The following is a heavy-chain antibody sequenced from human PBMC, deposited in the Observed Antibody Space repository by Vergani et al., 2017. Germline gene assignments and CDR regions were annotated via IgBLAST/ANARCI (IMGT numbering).Heavy chain of an antibody. CDR1: GYSFTSYW. V-gene: IGHV5-51*01. J-gene: IGHJ5*02. CDR3: ARLRPSNQIRPWFDP. Sequence: EVQLVQSGAEVKKPGESLKISCKGSGYSFTSYWIGWVRQMPGKGLEWMGIIYPGDSDTRDSPSFQGQVTISADKSIRTAYLQWSSLKASDPAMYYCARLRPSNQIRPWFDPWGQGTLVTVSS. CDR2: IYPGDSDT.